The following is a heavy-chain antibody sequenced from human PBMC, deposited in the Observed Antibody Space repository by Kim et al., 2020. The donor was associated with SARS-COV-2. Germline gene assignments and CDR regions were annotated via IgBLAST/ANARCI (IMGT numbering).Heavy chain of an antibody. CDR3: AREGFYFGPGRDAYGMDV. V-gene: IGHV3-33*01. Sequence: GGSLRLSCVASGFRFSGYGMHWVRQAPGKGLEWVAIIFYNGSKKYYGDSVKGRFTISRDNSKNTVYLQLNSLRAEDTAVYYCAREGFYFGPGRDAYGMDVWGQGTTVTVSS. J-gene: IGHJ6*02. CDR2: IFYNGSKK. D-gene: IGHD3-10*01. CDR1: GFRFSGYG.